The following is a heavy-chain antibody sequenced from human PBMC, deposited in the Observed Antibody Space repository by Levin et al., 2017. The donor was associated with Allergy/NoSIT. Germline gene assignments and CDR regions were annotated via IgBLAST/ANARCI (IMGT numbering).Heavy chain of an antibody. CDR2: MYYTGAT. CDR1: GDSISSGTSY. D-gene: IGHD4-11*01. V-gene: IGHV4-39*01. Sequence: SETLSLTCTVSGDSISSGTSYWGWIRQSPWMGLEWIGDMYYTGATYYNPSLKSRVTISIDTSKNQFSLKLSSVTAADTAVYYCARRQSYSKYAIDYWGQGTLVTVSS. CDR3: ARRQSYSKYAIDY. J-gene: IGHJ4*02.